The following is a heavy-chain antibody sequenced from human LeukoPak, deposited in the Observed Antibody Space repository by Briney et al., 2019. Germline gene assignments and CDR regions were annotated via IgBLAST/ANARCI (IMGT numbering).Heavy chain of an antibody. CDR1: GGSISSSSSY. CDR3: ARLLTDLRAFDY. J-gene: IGHJ4*02. D-gene: IGHD4-17*01. Sequence: PSQTLSLTCTVSGGSISSSSSYWGWIRQPPGKGLECIGSVYYTGNTYYIPSLKSRVTTSVDTSKNQFSLKLNSVTAADTAVYYCARLLTDLRAFDYWGQGTLVTVSS. V-gene: IGHV4-39*01. CDR2: VYYTGNT.